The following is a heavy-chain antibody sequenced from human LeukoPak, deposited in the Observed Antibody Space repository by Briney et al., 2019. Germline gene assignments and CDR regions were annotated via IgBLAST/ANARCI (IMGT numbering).Heavy chain of an antibody. CDR3: ARGKGSGWYRRYYYYGMDV. J-gene: IGHJ6*02. D-gene: IGHD6-19*01. V-gene: IGHV1-8*01. CDR1: GYTFTSYD. Sequence: ASVKVSCKASGYTFTSYDINWVRQATGQGLEWMGWMNPNSGNTGYAQKFQGRVTMTRNTSISTAYMELSSLRSEDTAVYYCARGKGSGWYRRYYYYGMDVWGQGTTVTASS. CDR2: MNPNSGNT.